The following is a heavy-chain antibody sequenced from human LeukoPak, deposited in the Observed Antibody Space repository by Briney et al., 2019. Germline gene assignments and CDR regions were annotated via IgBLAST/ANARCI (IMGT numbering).Heavy chain of an antibody. CDR3: ARRYCGTTTCPNFDY. V-gene: IGHV3-48*02. D-gene: IGHD2-2*01. CDR1: GFTFSSYG. CDR2: ISSTTSI. Sequence: GGSLRLSCVGSGFTFSSYGMNWVRQAPGKGLEWIAYISSTTSIYYADSVKGRFTISRDNAKNSVLLQMNSLRDEDTAVYYCARRYCGTTTCPNFDYWGQGILVTVSS. J-gene: IGHJ4*02.